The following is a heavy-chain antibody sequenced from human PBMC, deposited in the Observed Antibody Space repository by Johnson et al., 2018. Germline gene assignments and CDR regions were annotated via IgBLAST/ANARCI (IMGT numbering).Heavy chain of an antibody. CDR1: GFTFSSYA. V-gene: IGHV3-30-3*01. CDR2: ISYDGSNK. CDR3: ARDQGAYEGGMNLFQH. J-gene: IGHJ1*01. D-gene: IGHD1-26*01. Sequence: QEQLQESGGGVVQPRRSLSLSCVASGFTFSSYAMHWVRQAPGTGLEWVAVISYDGSNKYYADSVKGRFIISRDNSKNTLYLQMNSLRAEDTAVYNCARDQGAYEGGMNLFQHWGQGTLVTVSS.